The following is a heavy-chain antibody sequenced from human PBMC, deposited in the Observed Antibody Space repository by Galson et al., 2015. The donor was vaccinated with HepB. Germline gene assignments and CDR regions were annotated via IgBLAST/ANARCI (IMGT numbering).Heavy chain of an antibody. CDR3: ARADFVVVPGAVVPRKLYYYYYMDV. CDR2: ISSSSNYI. CDR1: GFTFRSYS. J-gene: IGHJ6*03. V-gene: IGHV3-21*01. D-gene: IGHD2-2*01. Sequence: SLRLSCAASGFTFRSYSMNWVRQAPGKGLEWVSSISSSSNYIYHADSVKGRFTISRDNAKNSLYLQMNSLRAEDTAVYYCARADFVVVPGAVVPRKLYYYYYMDVWGKGTTVTVTS.